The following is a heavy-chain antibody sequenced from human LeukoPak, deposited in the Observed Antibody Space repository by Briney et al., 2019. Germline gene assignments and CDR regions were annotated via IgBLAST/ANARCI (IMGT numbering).Heavy chain of an antibody. Sequence: GGSLRLSCAASGFTFSNYWMHWVRQAPGEGLVWVSRISSDGSSTTYADSVKGRFTISRDNAKNSLYLQMNSLRAEDTALYYCAVGKDSLGYCSSTSCSQAYWGQGTLVTVSS. J-gene: IGHJ4*02. CDR2: ISSDGSST. CDR3: AVGKDSLGYCSSTSCSQAY. V-gene: IGHV3-74*01. CDR1: GFTFSNYW. D-gene: IGHD2-2*01.